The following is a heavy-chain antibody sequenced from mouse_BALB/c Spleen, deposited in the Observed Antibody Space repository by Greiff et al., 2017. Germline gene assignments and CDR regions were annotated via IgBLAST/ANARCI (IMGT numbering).Heavy chain of an antibody. CDR2: IDTSDSYT. Sequence: QVQLQQPGAELVMPGASVKMSCKASGYTFTDYWLHWVKQRPGQGLEWIGAIDTSDSYTSYNQKFKGKATLTVDESSSTAYMQLSSLTSEDSAVYYCARLRQLGLGAMDYWGQGTSVTVSS. CDR3: ARLRQLGLGAMDY. J-gene: IGHJ4*01. D-gene: IGHD3-1*01. V-gene: IGHV1-69*01. CDR1: GYTFTDYW.